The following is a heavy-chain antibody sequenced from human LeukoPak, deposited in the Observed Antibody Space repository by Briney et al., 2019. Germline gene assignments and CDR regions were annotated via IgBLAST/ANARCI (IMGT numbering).Heavy chain of an antibody. CDR3: AKSGGYGLIDC. V-gene: IGHV4-39*01. J-gene: IGHJ4*02. D-gene: IGHD1-26*01. Sequence: ASETLSLTCAVTGVSISGSGHYWGWIRQPPGKGLEWIGNIYHSGSTYHNASLQSRVTISIDTSKNQFSLRLNSVTAADTAMYYCAKSGGYGLIDCWGQGTLVTVSS. CDR2: IYHSGST. CDR1: GVSISGSGHY.